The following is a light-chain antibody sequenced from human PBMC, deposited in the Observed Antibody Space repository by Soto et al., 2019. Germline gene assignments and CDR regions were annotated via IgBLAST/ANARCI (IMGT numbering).Light chain of an antibody. CDR3: CSYTRSGTLI. V-gene: IGLV2-14*01. Sequence: QSALTQPASVSGSPGQSITISCVGTSGDIGDYNYVSWYQQHPGKVPKVIIYDVSNRPSGVSYRFSGTKSGNTASLTVSGLQAEDEADYYCCSYTRSGTLIFGTGSQV. CDR1: SGDIGDYNY. J-gene: IGLJ1*01. CDR2: DVS.